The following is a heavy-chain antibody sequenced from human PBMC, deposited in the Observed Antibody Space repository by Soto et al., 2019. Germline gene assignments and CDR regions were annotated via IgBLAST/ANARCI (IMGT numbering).Heavy chain of an antibody. CDR1: GFTFSNYL. Sequence: GSLRPSCAASGFTFSNYLMHWVRQGPGKGLVWVSRIDSDGSDTIYADSVKGRFTISRDNAKNTLFLQMHSLRAEDMGVYYCARDGYIGFDYWGQGTLVTVSS. D-gene: IGHD5-12*01. V-gene: IGHV3-74*01. J-gene: IGHJ4*02. CDR2: IDSDGSDT. CDR3: ARDGYIGFDY.